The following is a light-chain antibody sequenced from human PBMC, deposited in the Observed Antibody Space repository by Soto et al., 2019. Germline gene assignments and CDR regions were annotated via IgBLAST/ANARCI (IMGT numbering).Light chain of an antibody. CDR1: QSLLHSNGYNY. CDR3: MQPLQSWT. CDR2: LGS. Sequence: DIVMTQSPLSLPVTPGEPASISCRSSQSLLHSNGYNYLDWYLQKPGQSPQLLIYLGSNRASGVADRFSGSGSGTDFTLKSSRVEAEDVGVYYCMQPLQSWTFGQGTKVEIK. J-gene: IGKJ1*01. V-gene: IGKV2-28*01.